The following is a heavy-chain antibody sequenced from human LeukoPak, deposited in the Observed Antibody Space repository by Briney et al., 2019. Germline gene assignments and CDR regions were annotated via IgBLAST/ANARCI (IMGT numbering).Heavy chain of an antibody. D-gene: IGHD3-16*02. CDR3: AKEGGYGELSSYFDY. J-gene: IGHJ4*02. Sequence: GGTLRLSCAASGFTFSSYGMSWVRQAPGKGLEWVSAISGSGGSTYYADSVKGRFTISRDNSKNTLYLQMNSLRAEDTAVYYCAKEGGYGELSSYFDYWGQGTLVTVSS. CDR2: ISGSGGST. V-gene: IGHV3-23*01. CDR1: GFTFSSYG.